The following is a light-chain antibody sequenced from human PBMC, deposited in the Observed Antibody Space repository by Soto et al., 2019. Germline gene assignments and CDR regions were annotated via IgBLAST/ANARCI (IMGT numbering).Light chain of an antibody. Sequence: QSALTQPASVSGSPGQSITISCTGTSSDVGGYNYVSWYQQHPGKAPKLMIYEVSNRPSGISYRFSGSKSGNTASLTISGLQAEDEADYYCSSYTSSNTPIFGGGTKVTVL. CDR3: SSYTSSNTPI. CDR1: SSDVGGYNY. J-gene: IGLJ2*01. CDR2: EVS. V-gene: IGLV2-14*01.